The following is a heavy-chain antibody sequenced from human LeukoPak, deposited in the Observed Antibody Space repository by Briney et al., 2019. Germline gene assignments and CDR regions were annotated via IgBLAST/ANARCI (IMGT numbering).Heavy chain of an antibody. J-gene: IGHJ3*02. CDR2: IIPILGIA. V-gene: IGHV1-69*04. Sequence: GASVKVSCKASGGTFSSYAISWVRQAPGQGLEWMGRIIPILGIANYAQKFQGRVTITADKSTSTAYMELSSLRSEDTAVHYCAEGLGLQSNDDDAFDIWGQGTMVTVSS. CDR3: AEGLGLQSNDDDAFDI. CDR1: GGTFSSYA. D-gene: IGHD5-24*01.